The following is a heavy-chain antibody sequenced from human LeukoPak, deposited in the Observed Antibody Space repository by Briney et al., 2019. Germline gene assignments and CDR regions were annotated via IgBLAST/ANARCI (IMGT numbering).Heavy chain of an antibody. D-gene: IGHD2-21*02. CDR3: AKDGRYCGADCYTLYYYYMDV. V-gene: IGHV3-23*01. CDR2: ISGSGGST. CDR1: GFTFSSYA. J-gene: IGHJ6*03. Sequence: GGSLRLSCAASGFTFSSYAMSWVRQAPGKGLEWVSAISGSGGSTYYADSVKGRFTISRDNSKNTLYLQMNSLRDEDTAVYYCAKDGRYCGADCYTLYYYYMDVWGKGTTVTVSS.